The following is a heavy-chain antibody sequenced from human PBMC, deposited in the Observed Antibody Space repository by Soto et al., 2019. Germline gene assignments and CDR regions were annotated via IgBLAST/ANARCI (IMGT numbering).Heavy chain of an antibody. CDR3: ARRDMLTGYVYFDY. J-gene: IGHJ4*02. CDR2: IYHSGST. D-gene: IGHD3-9*01. Sequence: PSETLPLTCAVSGGSIRSGGYSWSWIRQPPGKGLEWIGYIYHSGSTYYNPSLKSRVTISVDRSKNQFSLKLSSVTAADSATYYCARRDMLTGYVYFDYWGQGTQVTVSS. CDR1: GGSIRSGGYS. V-gene: IGHV4-30-2*01.